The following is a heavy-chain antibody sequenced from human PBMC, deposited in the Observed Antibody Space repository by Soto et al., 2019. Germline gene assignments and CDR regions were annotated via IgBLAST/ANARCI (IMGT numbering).Heavy chain of an antibody. D-gene: IGHD3-10*01. Sequence: GESLKISCKGSGYSFTTYWIGWVRQMPGKGLEWMGIIFPGDSDTRYSPSFKGQVTIAADKSINTAYLQWSSLKASDTAMYYWASHSHLSVPRHAGEELIYCGPGYSGTVSS. CDR2: IFPGDSDT. CDR3: ASHSHLSVPRHAGEELIY. J-gene: IGHJ4*02. V-gene: IGHV5-51*01. CDR1: GYSFTTYW.